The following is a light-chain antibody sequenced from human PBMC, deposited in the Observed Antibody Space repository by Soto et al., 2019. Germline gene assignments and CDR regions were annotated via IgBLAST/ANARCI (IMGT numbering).Light chain of an antibody. CDR3: QNSNSAPLT. CDR2: DAS. Sequence: LQMTQSPPSLSPSIGDRVTFTCRASHDIGNSLAWYQQRPGKGPRRLIYDASTFHSGVPARFRGSGSGTDFTLVIDSLRPEDIATYYCQNSNSAPLTFGGGTKVEVK. CDR1: HDIGNS. J-gene: IGKJ4*01. V-gene: IGKV1-27*01.